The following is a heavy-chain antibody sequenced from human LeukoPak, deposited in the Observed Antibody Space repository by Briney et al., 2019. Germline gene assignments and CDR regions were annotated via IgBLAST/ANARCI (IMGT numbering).Heavy chain of an antibody. J-gene: IGHJ4*02. CDR3: ARVSADFWSGYYAKYFDY. V-gene: IGHV4-38-2*02. CDR1: GYSISSGYY. Sequence: ASETLSLTCTVSGYSISSGYYWGWIRQPPGKGLEWIGSIYHSGSTYYNPSLKSRVTISVDTSKNQFSLKLSSVTAADTAVYYCARVSADFWSGYYAKYFDYWGQGTLVTVSS. CDR2: IYHSGST. D-gene: IGHD3-3*01.